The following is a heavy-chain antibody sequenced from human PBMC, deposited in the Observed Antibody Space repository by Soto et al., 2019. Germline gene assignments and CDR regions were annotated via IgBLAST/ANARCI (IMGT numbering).Heavy chain of an antibody. Sequence: SVKVSCKAPGETFRRDVISWVRQAPGQGLEWLGGITPMSGTTDYAQKFQGRVTISADKSTGTAYFELSSLTFDDTGVYYCAGGVSMAGRPGFFHHWGQGSLVTVSS. CDR1: GETFRRDV. CDR2: ITPMSGTT. V-gene: IGHV1-69*06. CDR3: AGGVSMAGRPGFFHH. J-gene: IGHJ1*01. D-gene: IGHD6-6*01.